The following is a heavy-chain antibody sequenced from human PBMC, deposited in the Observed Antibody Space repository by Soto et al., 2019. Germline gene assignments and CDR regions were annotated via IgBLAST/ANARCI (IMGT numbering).Heavy chain of an antibody. CDR3: APRASMTTCVLVIDNGAWFDP. D-gene: IGHD2-21*01. V-gene: IGHV2-5*02. Sequence: QINLKESAPPVVNPTQTLTLTCTFSGFSLSTSGAAVGWIRQSPGRALEWVALIYWDGDKRYNRYNPSLDGEDRVTMGTSKNQVALTLTNVDPAAPGTYSWAPRASMTTCVLVIDNGAWFDPWGQGTRVIVSS. CDR2: IYWDGDK. CDR1: GFSLSTSGAA. J-gene: IGHJ5*02.